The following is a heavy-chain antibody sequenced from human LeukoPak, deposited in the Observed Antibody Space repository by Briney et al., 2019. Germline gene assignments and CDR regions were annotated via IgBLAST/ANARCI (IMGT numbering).Heavy chain of an antibody. CDR3: ARDRLGDYDHSGYYDK. CDR2: ICDSGRTI. D-gene: IGHD3-22*01. V-gene: IGHV3-11*01. J-gene: IGHJ4*02. Sequence: GGSLRLSCAASGFTFSDYYMSWIRQAPGKGLEWVSYICDSGRTIYYADSVKGRFTISGGNAKNSVYLQMNNLRAEDTAVYYCARDRLGDYDHSGYYDKWGQGTLVTVSS. CDR1: GFTFSDYY.